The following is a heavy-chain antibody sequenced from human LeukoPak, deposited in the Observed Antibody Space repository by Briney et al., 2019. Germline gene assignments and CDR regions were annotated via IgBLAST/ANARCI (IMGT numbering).Heavy chain of an antibody. CDR1: GFTFSSYA. CDR2: ISGSGGST. Sequence: PGGSLRLSCAASGFTFSSYAMHWVRQAPGKGLEWVSAISGSGGSTYYADSVKGRFTISRDNSKNTLYLQMNSLRAEDTAVYYCAKHWWELEYYFDYWGQGTLVTVSS. D-gene: IGHD1-26*01. J-gene: IGHJ4*02. V-gene: IGHV3-23*01. CDR3: AKHWWELEYYFDY.